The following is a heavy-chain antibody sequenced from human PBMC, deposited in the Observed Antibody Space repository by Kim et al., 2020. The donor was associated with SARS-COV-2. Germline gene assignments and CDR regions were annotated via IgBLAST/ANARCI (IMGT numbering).Heavy chain of an antibody. J-gene: IGHJ4*02. CDR3: ARSRGGGDDCYWDY. D-gene: IGHD2-21*01. Sequence: EQTFQGRVTMTRDTSQSTVYMELSSLRSEETAVYYCARSRGGGDDCYWDYWGQGTLVTVSS. V-gene: IGHV1-46*01.